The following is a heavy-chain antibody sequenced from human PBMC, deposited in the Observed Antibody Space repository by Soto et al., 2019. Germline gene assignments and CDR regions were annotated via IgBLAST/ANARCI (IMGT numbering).Heavy chain of an antibody. D-gene: IGHD2-15*01. V-gene: IGHV3-30*18. CDR2: MSYGGRDK. J-gene: IGHJ4*02. CDR1: GFTFISYG. CDR3: AKARSGSWHEGYYFDN. Sequence: QVQLVESGGGVVQPGRSLRLSCAASGFTFISYGMHWVRQAPGKGLEWWAVMSYGGRDKYYADSVRGRFTISRDNSKNTVYLQLNSLRVEDTAVYYCAKARSGSWHEGYYFDNCGQGTLVTVAS.